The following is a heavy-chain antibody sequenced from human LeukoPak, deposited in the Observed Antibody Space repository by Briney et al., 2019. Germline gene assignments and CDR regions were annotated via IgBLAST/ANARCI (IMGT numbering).Heavy chain of an antibody. D-gene: IGHD3-10*02. J-gene: IGHJ6*04. CDR1: GFTFSSYA. CDR2: ISGSGGST. CDR3: AELGITMIGGV. Sequence: GGSLRLSCAASGFTFSSYAMSWVRQAPGKGLEWVSAISGSGGSTNYADSVKGRFTISRDNAKNSLYLQMNSLRAEDTAVYYCAELGITMIGGVWGKGTTVTISS. V-gene: IGHV3-23*01.